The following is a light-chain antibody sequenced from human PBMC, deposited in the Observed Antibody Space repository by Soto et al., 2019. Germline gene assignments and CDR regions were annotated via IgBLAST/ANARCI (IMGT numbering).Light chain of an antibody. V-gene: IGKV3-20*01. J-gene: IGKJ1*01. CDR3: QHYNSYPWT. CDR2: GAT. Sequence: EIVLTQSPGTLSLSPGERATLSCRASQNFGSSYLAWYQQKPGQAPRLLMYGATTGATGIPDRFSGSGSGTEFTLTISSLQPDDFATYFCQHYNSYPWTFGQGTKVDIK. CDR1: QNFGSSY.